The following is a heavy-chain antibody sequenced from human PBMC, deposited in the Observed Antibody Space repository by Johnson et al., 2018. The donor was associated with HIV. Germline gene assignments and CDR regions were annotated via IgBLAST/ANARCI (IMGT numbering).Heavy chain of an antibody. CDR1: GFTFDDYA. CDR2: IGTAGDT. D-gene: IGHD1-26*01. V-gene: IGHV3-13*01. Sequence: MLLVESGGGLVQPGRSLRLSCAASGFTFDDYAMHWVRQAPGKGLEWVSAIGTAGDTYYPGSVKGRFTISRENAKNSLYLQINSLRARDTAVYYCARGERFGGTQGAFDIWGQGTMVTVSS. CDR3: ARGERFGGTQGAFDI. J-gene: IGHJ3*02.